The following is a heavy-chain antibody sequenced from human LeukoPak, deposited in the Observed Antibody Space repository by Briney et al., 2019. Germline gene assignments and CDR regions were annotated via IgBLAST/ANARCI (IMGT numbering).Heavy chain of an antibody. CDR2: ISAGSDII. V-gene: IGHV3-48*04. CDR1: GFTFSSYA. CDR3: ARERRSYSGGSCYGSGDFDN. J-gene: IGHJ4*02. D-gene: IGHD2-15*01. Sequence: GGSLRLSCAASGFTFSSYAMSWVRQAPGKGLEWISYISAGSDIIYYADSVKGRFTISRDNGKSSLYLQLSSLRVEDTAIYYCARERRSYSGGSCYGSGDFDNWGQGTLVTVSS.